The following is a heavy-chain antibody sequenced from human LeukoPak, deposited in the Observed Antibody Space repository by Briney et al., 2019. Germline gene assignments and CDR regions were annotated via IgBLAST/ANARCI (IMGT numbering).Heavy chain of an antibody. CDR1: GYTFTSYG. Sequence: GASVKVSCKASGYTFTSYGISWVRQAPGQGLEWMGWISAYNGHTNYAQNLQGRVTMSTDTSTSTAYMELTNLRSDDTAVYYCARAGHRRYYYDNGYDYWGQGTLVTVSS. D-gene: IGHD3-22*01. CDR3: ARAGHRRYYYDNGYDY. CDR2: ISAYNGHT. V-gene: IGHV1-18*01. J-gene: IGHJ4*02.